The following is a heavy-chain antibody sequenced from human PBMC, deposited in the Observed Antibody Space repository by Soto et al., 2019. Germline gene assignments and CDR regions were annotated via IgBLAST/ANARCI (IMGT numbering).Heavy chain of an antibody. Sequence: QVQLVESGGGVVQPGMSLRLSCAASGFTFSSYGMHWVRQAPGRGLEGVAVVSHDGSNKHYEDSEEGRFTISKNNPTNKLCQKVNGLSVQETAVHYCAKDTDYHERLGYYAFDYWGQGTLVTVSS. CDR1: GFTFSSYG. J-gene: IGHJ4*02. D-gene: IGHD3-22*01. CDR3: AKDTDYHERLGYYAFDY. CDR2: VSHDGSNK. V-gene: IGHV3-30*18.